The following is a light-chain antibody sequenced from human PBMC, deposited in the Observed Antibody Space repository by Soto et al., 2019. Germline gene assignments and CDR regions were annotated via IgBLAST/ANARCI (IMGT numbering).Light chain of an antibody. CDR1: SSDVGGYNY. Sequence: QSVLTQPPSASRSPGQSVTISCPGTSSDVGGYNYVSWYQQHPGKAPKLMIYEVTKRPSGVPDRFSGSKSGNTASLTVSGLQVEDEADYYCSSYAGSNNYVFGSGTKVTVL. V-gene: IGLV2-8*01. CDR2: EVT. J-gene: IGLJ1*01. CDR3: SSYAGSNNYV.